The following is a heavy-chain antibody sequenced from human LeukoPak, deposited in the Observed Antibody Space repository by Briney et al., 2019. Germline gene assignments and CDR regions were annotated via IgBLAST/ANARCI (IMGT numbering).Heavy chain of an antibody. CDR3: ARGQDYYDSSGYDGDY. J-gene: IGHJ4*02. CDR1: GFTVSSNY. CDR2: IYSGGST. V-gene: IGHV3-53*01. D-gene: IGHD3-22*01. Sequence: GSLRLSCAASGFTVSSNYMSWVRQAPGKGLEWVSVIYSGGSTYYADSVKGRFTISRDNSKNTLYLQMNSLRAEDTAVYYCARGQDYYDSSGYDGDYWGQGTLVTVSS.